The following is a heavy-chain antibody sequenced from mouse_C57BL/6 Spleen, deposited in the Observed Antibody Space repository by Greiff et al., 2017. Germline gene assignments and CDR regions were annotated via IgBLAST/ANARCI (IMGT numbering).Heavy chain of an antibody. Sequence: EVQLQQSGAELVRLGALVKLSCTASGFNIKDDYMHWVKQRPEQGLEWIGWIDPENGDTEYASKFQGKAPITADTSSNTAYLQLSSLTSEDTAVYYCMGTTVVADFDYWGQGATLTVSS. CDR1: GFNIKDDY. D-gene: IGHD1-1*01. CDR2: IDPENGDT. CDR3: MGTTVVADFDY. V-gene: IGHV14-4*01. J-gene: IGHJ2*01.